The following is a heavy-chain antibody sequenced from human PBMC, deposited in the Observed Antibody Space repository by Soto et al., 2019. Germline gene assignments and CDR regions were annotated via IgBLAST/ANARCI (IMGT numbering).Heavy chain of an antibody. D-gene: IGHD2-2*01. CDR1: GDSFTSYW. CDR2: IDPSDSYT. Sequence: XEFVKISCKGAGDSFTSYWISWVRQIPGKGLEWVGRIDPSDSYTNYSPSFQGHVTISADKSISTAYLQWSSLKASDTAMYYCATLGYCSSTSCSLYYYYGMDVWGQGTTVTVSS. CDR3: ATLGYCSSTSCSLYYYYGMDV. J-gene: IGHJ6*02. V-gene: IGHV5-10-1*01.